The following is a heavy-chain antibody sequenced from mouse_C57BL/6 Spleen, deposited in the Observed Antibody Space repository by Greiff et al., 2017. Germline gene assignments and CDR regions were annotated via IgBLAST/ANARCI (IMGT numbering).Heavy chain of an antibody. J-gene: IGHJ4*01. CDR1: GYTFTSYW. CDR2: INPSNGGT. V-gene: IGHV1-53*01. CDR3: ARSLYYNEAMDY. D-gene: IGHD2-1*01. Sequence: VKLQQPGTELVKPGASVKLSCKASGYTFTSYWMHWVKQRPGQGLEWIGNINPSNGGTNYNEKFKSKATLTVDKSSSTAYMQLSSLTSEDSAVYYCARSLYYNEAMDYWGQGTSVTVSS.